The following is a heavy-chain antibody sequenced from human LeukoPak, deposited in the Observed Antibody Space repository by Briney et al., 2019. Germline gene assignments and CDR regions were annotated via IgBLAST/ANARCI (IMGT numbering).Heavy chain of an antibody. D-gene: IGHD1-26*01. Sequence: PSETLSLTCAVYGGSFSGYYWSWIRQPPGKGLEWIGEINHSGSTNYNPSLKSRVTISVDTSKNQFSLKLSSVTAADTAVYHCARVGAKYYFDYWGQGTLVTVSS. CDR1: GGSFSGYY. J-gene: IGHJ4*02. V-gene: IGHV4-34*01. CDR3: ARVGAKYYFDY. CDR2: INHSGST.